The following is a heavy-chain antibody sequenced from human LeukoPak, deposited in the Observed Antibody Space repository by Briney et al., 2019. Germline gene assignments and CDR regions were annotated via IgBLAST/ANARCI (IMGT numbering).Heavy chain of an antibody. CDR3: TRYNNDHFDY. CDR2: IAYDGSRA. J-gene: IGHJ4*02. Sequence: GGSLRLSCAASGFTVSSNYMSWVRQTPGKGLEWVAVIAYDGSRAFYADSVKGRFTISRDNSKNTMSVQMDDLRAEDTAVYYCTRYNNDHFDYWGQGTLVTVSS. CDR1: GFTVSSNY. D-gene: IGHD1-14*01. V-gene: IGHV3-33*08.